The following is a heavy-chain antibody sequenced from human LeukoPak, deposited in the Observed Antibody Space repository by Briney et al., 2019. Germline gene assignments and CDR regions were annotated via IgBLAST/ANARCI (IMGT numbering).Heavy chain of an antibody. D-gene: IGHD2-2*02. Sequence: GASVKVSCKASGYTLTELSMHWVRQAPGKGLEWMGGFDPEDGETIYAQKFQGRVTMTEDTSTDTAYMELSSLRSEDTAVYYCATGLYCSSTSCYTDAYVFDYWGQGTLVTVSS. V-gene: IGHV1-24*01. CDR2: FDPEDGET. J-gene: IGHJ4*02. CDR3: ATGLYCSSTSCYTDAYVFDY. CDR1: GYTLTELS.